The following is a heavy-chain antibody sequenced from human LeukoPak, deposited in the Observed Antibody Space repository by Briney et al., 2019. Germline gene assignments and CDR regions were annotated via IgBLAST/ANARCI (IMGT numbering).Heavy chain of an antibody. CDR3: ASHPHLWFGEYHFDS. V-gene: IGHV3-23*01. D-gene: IGHD3-10*01. J-gene: IGHJ4*02. CDR1: GFTFSTYA. CDR2: ISGSGGST. Sequence: GGSLRLSRAASGFTFSTYAMSWVRQAPGKGLEWVSTISGSGGSTYYADSVKGRFTISRDNPKNTLYLQMNSLRAEDTAVYYCASHPHLWFGEYHFDSWGQGTLVTVSS.